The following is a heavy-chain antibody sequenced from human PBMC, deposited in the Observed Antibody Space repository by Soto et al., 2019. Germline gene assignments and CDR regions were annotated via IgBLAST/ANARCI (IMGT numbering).Heavy chain of an antibody. D-gene: IGHD4-4*01. Sequence: EASVTVSCKASGYPFTGPYIYWVRQAPGQGLEWMGWINPSSGGTEFAEKFQGRVTVTRDTSIRTVFLELNSLTSDDTGVYFCARDFRTYSHGVDVWGQGTAGTVSS. CDR1: GYPFTGPY. V-gene: IGHV1-2*02. CDR2: INPSSGGT. J-gene: IGHJ6*02. CDR3: ARDFRTYSHGVDV.